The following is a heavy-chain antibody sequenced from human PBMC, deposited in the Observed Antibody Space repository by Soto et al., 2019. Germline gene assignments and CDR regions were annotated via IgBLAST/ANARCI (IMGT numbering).Heavy chain of an antibody. CDR3: AKDFYYYDSSGYWS. CDR2: ISGSGGST. CDR1: GFTFSSYA. J-gene: IGHJ4*02. V-gene: IGHV3-23*01. D-gene: IGHD3-22*01. Sequence: GGSLRLSCAASGFTFSSYAMSWVRQAPGKGLEWVSAISGSGGSTYYADSVKGRFTISRDNSKNTLYLQMNSLRAEDTAVYYCAKDFYYYDSSGYWSWGQGTLVTVSS.